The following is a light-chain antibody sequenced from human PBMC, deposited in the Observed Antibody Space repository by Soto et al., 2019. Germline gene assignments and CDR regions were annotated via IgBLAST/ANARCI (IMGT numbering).Light chain of an antibody. CDR1: SSDVGAYNY. CDR3: CAYAGSYSLV. J-gene: IGLJ2*01. V-gene: IGLV2-11*01. CDR2: DVN. Sequence: QSALTQPRSVSGSPGQSVTISCTGTSSDVGAYNYVSWYQQHPGKAPKVMIYDVNKRPSGVPDRFSGSKSDNTASLTISGLQAEDESDYYCCAYAGSYSLVFGGGTKLTVI.